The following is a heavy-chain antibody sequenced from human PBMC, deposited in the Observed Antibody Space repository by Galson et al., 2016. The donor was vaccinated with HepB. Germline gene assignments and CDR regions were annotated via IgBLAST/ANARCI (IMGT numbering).Heavy chain of an antibody. Sequence: SVKVSCKASGYRFRSYGISWVRQAPGQGLEWMGWTSASIGNTNYAQKFQGRVTMTTDTSSSIAYMELRSLRIDDTAVYYCARWTGSWSADGYFDNWGQGTLVAVSS. J-gene: IGHJ4*02. V-gene: IGHV1-18*04. CDR2: TSASIGNT. CDR3: ARWTGSWSADGYFDN. D-gene: IGHD2-15*01. CDR1: GYRFRSYG.